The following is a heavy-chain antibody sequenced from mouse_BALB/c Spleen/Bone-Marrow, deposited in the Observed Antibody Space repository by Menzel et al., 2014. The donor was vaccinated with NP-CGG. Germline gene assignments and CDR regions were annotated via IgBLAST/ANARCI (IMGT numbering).Heavy chain of an antibody. Sequence: EVKVEESGGGLVQPGGSLRLSCATSGFTFTDYYMNWVRQPPGKALEWLGFIRNKANGYTTEYSASVKGRFTISRDNSQNILYLQMNTLRAEDSATYDCARDKGRVFFDYWGQGTTLTVSS. CDR1: GFTFTDYY. CDR3: ARDKGRVFFDY. CDR2: IRNKANGYTT. V-gene: IGHV7-3*02. J-gene: IGHJ2*01.